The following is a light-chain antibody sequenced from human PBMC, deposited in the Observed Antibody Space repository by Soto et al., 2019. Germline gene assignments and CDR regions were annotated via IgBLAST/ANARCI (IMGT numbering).Light chain of an antibody. Sequence: DIQMTQSPSSLSASVGDSVTITCRASQDIRDYLVWYQQRPGKVPSLLISAASALHSGVPSRFSGSGFGTDFTLTIISLQSEDVATYYCQKYGGAPYTFGPGTKVELK. CDR1: QDIRDY. CDR2: AAS. J-gene: IGKJ3*01. CDR3: QKYGGAPYT. V-gene: IGKV1-27*01.